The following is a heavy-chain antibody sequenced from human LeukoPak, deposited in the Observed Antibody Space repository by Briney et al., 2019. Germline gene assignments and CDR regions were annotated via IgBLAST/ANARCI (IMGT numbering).Heavy chain of an antibody. V-gene: IGHV3-48*01. Sequence: GGSLRLSCAASGFTFSSYSMNWVRQAPGKGLEWVSYISSSSSTVYYADSVKGRFTISRDNAKNSLYLQMNSLRAEDTAVYYCARLPVVPAAIIYYYYYYMDVWGKGTTVTVSS. CDR3: ARLPVVPAAIIYYYYYYMDV. CDR1: GFTFSSYS. J-gene: IGHJ6*03. CDR2: ISSSSSTV. D-gene: IGHD2-2*01.